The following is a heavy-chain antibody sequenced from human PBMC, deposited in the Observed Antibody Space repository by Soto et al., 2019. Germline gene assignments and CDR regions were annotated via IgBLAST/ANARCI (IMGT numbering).Heavy chain of an antibody. Sequence: AASVKVSCKTSGYTFTDYYIHWVRQAPGQGLEWMGWINPHSGDTKYAQRFQARVTMTRDTSISTAYMELRRLRSDDRAVYYCARDTSTSWSWFDPWGQGTLVTVSS. D-gene: IGHD6-13*01. CDR2: INPHSGDT. CDR3: ARDTSTSWSWFDP. J-gene: IGHJ5*02. V-gene: IGHV1-2*02. CDR1: GYTFTDYY.